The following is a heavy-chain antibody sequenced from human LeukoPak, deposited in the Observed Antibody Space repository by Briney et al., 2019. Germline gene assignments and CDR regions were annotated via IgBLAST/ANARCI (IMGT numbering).Heavy chain of an antibody. CDR1: GGSISSYY. J-gene: IGHJ5*02. D-gene: IGHD2-15*01. CDR3: ASLKRYCSGGSCYSSYWFDP. Sequence: KSPETLSLTCTVSGGSISSYYWSWIRQPPGKGLEWIGYIYYSGSTNYNPSLKSRVTISVDTSKNQFSLKLSSVTAADTAVYYCASLKRYCSGGSCYSSYWFDPWGQGTLVTVSS. CDR2: IYYSGST. V-gene: IGHV4-59*08.